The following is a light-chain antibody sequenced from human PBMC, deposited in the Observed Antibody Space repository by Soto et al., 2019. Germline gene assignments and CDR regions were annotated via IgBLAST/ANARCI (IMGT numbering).Light chain of an antibody. V-gene: IGKV3-20*01. CDR1: QSVTSSC. CDR2: GAS. J-gene: IGKJ5*01. Sequence: EIVLTQSPGTLSLSPGERATLSCTASQSVTSSCLAWYQRRPGRAPRLLIYGASSRATGIPDRFSGSGSGTDFTLTISRLEPEDFAVYYCQQYGNSIPITFGQGTRLEIK. CDR3: QQYGNSIPIT.